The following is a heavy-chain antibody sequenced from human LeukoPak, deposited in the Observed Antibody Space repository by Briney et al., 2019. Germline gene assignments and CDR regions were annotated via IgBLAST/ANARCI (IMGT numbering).Heavy chain of an antibody. CDR3: ASRYCSSTSCYGGRSGFDP. CDR1: GGTFSSYA. V-gene: IGHV1-69*01. D-gene: IGHD2-2*01. CDR2: IIPIFGTA. Sequence: SVKVSCKASGGTFSSYAISWVRQAPGQGLEWMGGIIPIFGTANYAQKFQGRVTITADESTSTAYMELSSLGSEDTAVYYCASRYCSSTSCYGGRSGFDPWGQGTLVTVSS. J-gene: IGHJ5*02.